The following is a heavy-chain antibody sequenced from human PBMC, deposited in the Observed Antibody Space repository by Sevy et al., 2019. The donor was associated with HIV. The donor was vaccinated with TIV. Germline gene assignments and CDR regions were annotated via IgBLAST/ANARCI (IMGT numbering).Heavy chain of an antibody. D-gene: IGHD2-15*01. Sequence: ASVKVSCKASGYTFTSYDINWVRQATGQGLEWMGWMNPNSGNTGYAQKFQGRVTMTRNTSISTAYMELSSLRSEEPAVYYCARPYCSGGSCYHPAHWGQGTLVTVSS. CDR3: ARPYCSGGSCYHPAH. CDR1: GYTFTSYD. CDR2: MNPNSGNT. J-gene: IGHJ4*02. V-gene: IGHV1-8*01.